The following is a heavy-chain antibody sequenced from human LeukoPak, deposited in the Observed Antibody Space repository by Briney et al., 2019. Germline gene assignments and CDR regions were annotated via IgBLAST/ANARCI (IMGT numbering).Heavy chain of an antibody. CDR1: GFTFTNAW. V-gene: IGHV3-15*07. J-gene: IGHJ4*02. CDR2: IKSKADGETI. CDR3: STLTSRGLSDS. D-gene: IGHD1-20*01. Sequence: GGSLRLSCAASGFTFTNAWMNWVRQAPGKGLEWVGRIKSKADGETIDYAAPAKGRFTFSRDDSKNMLYLQMNSLKSEDTAVYYCSTLTSRGLSDSWGQGTLVTVSS.